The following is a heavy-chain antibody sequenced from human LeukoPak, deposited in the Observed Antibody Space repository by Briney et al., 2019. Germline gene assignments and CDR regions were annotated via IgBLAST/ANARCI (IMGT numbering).Heavy chain of an antibody. Sequence: ASVKVSCKASGYTFTSYYMHWVRQAPGQGLEWMGIINPSGGSTSYAQKFQGRVTMTRDTFTSTVYMELSSLRSEDTAVYYCARDGYGDYYAFDIWGQGTMVTVSS. CDR3: ARDGYGDYYAFDI. CDR1: GYTFTSYY. V-gene: IGHV1-46*01. J-gene: IGHJ3*02. D-gene: IGHD4-17*01. CDR2: INPSGGST.